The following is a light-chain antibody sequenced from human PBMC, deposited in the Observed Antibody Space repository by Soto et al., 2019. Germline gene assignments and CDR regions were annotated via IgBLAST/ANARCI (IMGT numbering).Light chain of an antibody. CDR2: SNN. V-gene: IGLV1-44*01. CDR3: ASWDDSLNGWV. Sequence: QAVLTQSPSASGTPGQRVTISCSGSTSNIGRNTVNWYQQLPGTAPKLLTHSNNQRPSGVPDRFSGSKSGTSASLAISGLQSEDEADYYCASWDDSLNGWVFGGGTKLTVL. CDR1: TSNIGRNT. J-gene: IGLJ3*02.